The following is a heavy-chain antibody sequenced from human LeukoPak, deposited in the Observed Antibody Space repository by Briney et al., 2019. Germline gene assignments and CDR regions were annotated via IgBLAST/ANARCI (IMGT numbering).Heavy chain of an antibody. V-gene: IGHV4-34*01. CDR3: AKGRGTMPRGANAYYYYGMDV. Sequence: PSETLSLTCAVYGGSFSGYYWSWIRQPPGKGLEWIGEINHSGSTNYNPSLKSRVTISVDTSKNQFSLKLSSVTAADTAVYYCAKGRGTMPRGANAYYYYGMDVWGQGTTVTVSS. CDR2: INHSGST. CDR1: GGSFSGYY. J-gene: IGHJ6*02. D-gene: IGHD1-7*01.